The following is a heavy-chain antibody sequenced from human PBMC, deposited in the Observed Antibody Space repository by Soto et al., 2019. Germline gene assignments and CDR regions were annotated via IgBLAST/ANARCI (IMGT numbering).Heavy chain of an antibody. V-gene: IGHV4-61*01. CDR3: ARERGYSGYDSGWFDP. CDR1: GGSVSSGSYY. J-gene: IGHJ5*02. CDR2: IYYSGST. D-gene: IGHD5-12*01. Sequence: TLSLTCTVSGGSVSSGSYYWSWIRQPPGKGLEWIGYIYYSGSTNYNPSLKSRVTISVDTSKNQFSLKLSSVTAADTAVYYCARERGYSGYDSGWFDPWGQGTLVTVSS.